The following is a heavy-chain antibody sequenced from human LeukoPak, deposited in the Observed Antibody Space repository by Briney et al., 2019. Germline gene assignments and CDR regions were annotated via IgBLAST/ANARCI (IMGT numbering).Heavy chain of an antibody. D-gene: IGHD4-17*01. CDR3: AREAFNYGDHYFDY. CDR1: GFTLSTSW. J-gene: IGHJ4*02. CDR2: INSAGSSI. Sequence: GGSLRLSCAASGFTLSTSWMHWVRQAPGRGLVWVSDINSAGSSINYADSVNGRFTISRDNAKNTLYLQMNSLRAEDTAVYHCAREAFNYGDHYFDYWGQGTLVTVSS. V-gene: IGHV3-74*01.